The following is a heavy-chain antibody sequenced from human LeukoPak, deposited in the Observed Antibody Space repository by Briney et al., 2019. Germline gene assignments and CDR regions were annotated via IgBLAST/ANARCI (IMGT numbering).Heavy chain of an antibody. D-gene: IGHD3/OR15-3a*01. V-gene: IGHV4-34*01. CDR2: INHSGST. Sequence: LETLSLTCAVYGGSFSGYYWSWIRQPPGKGLEWIGEINHSGSTNYNPSPKSRVTLSVDTSQNQFSLKLSSVTAADTAVYYCARRAGDGNAFYEYWGQGTLVTVSS. J-gene: IGHJ4*02. CDR3: ARRAGDGNAFYEY. CDR1: GGSFSGYY.